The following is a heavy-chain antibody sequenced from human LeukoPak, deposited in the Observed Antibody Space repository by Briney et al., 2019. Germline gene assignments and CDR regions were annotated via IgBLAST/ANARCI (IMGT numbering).Heavy chain of an antibody. V-gene: IGHV4-30-4*01. D-gene: IGHD6-19*01. J-gene: IGHJ4*02. CDR3: ARGLRGSGWYGPYFDY. CDR1: GRSISSGDYF. Sequence: SETLSLTCTVSGRSISSGDYFWSWIRQPPGKGLEWIGCIYYSGSTYYNPSLKSRVTISVDTAKNQSSLKLSSVTAADTAVYYCARGLRGSGWYGPYFDYWGQGTLATVSS. CDR2: IYYSGST.